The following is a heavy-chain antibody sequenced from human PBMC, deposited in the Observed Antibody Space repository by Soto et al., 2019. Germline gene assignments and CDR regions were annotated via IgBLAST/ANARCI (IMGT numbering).Heavy chain of an antibody. CDR1: GFTFNTYD. D-gene: IGHD2-21*01. Sequence: EVQLVESGGGLVKPGGSLRLSCAASGFTFNTYDMNWVRQAPGKGLEWVSSITNSSAYIYYADSLKGRITISRDNAKNSLFLQMNSLRAEDTAVYYCVRSGTARLLRHSWFDTWGQGTLGTVSS. V-gene: IGHV3-21*01. CDR2: ITNSSAYI. CDR3: VRSGTARLLRHSWFDT. J-gene: IGHJ5*02.